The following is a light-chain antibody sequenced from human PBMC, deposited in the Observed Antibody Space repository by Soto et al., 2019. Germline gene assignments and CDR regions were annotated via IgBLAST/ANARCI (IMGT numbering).Light chain of an antibody. V-gene: IGLV2-14*01. CDR1: SSDVGGYNY. CDR3: SSFTNSTTLSV. CDR2: EVS. J-gene: IGLJ1*01. Sequence: QSALTQPASVSGSPGQSITISCTGTSSDVGGYNYVSWYRQHPGKGPKLMIYEVSNRPSGVSNRFSGSKSGNTASLTISGLQAEDEADYYCSSFTNSTTLSVFGTGTKV.